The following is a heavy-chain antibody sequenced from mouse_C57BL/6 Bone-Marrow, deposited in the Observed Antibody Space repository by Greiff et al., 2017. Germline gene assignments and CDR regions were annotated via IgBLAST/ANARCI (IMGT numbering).Heavy chain of an antibody. J-gene: IGHJ3*01. CDR2: INPYNGGT. Sequence: EVQLQQSGPVLVKPGASVKMSCKASGYTFTDYYMNWVKQSHGKSLEWIGVINPYNGGTSYNQKFKGKATLTVDKSSSTAYMELNSLTSEDSAVYYCAALLTGTLGAWFAYWGQGTLVTVSA. CDR1: GYTFTDYY. D-gene: IGHD4-1*01. CDR3: AALLTGTLGAWFAY. V-gene: IGHV1-19*01.